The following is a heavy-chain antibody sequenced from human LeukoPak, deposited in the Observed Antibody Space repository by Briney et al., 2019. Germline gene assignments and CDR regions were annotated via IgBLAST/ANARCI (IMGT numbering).Heavy chain of an antibody. Sequence: SGPTLVNPTQTLTLTCTFSGFSLSTSGVGVGWIRQPPGKALEWLALVYWDDDKRYSPSLKSRLTITKDTSKNQVVLTMTNMDPVDTATYYCAHSRFPVYYGSGSYCSDLTRWFDPWGQGTLVTVSS. V-gene: IGHV2-5*02. J-gene: IGHJ5*02. CDR1: GFSLSTSGVG. D-gene: IGHD3-10*01. CDR3: AHSRFPVYYGSGSYCSDLTRWFDP. CDR2: VYWDDDK.